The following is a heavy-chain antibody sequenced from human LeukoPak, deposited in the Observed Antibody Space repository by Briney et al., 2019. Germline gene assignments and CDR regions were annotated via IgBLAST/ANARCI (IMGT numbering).Heavy chain of an antibody. CDR3: ARDLEEYCSSTSCYAGPDAFDI. Sequence: ASVKVSCKASGYTFTSYGISWVRQAPGQGLEWMGWISAYNGNTNYAQKLQGRVTMTTDTFTSTGYMELRSLRSDDTAVYYCARDLEEYCSSTSCYAGPDAFDIWGQGTMVTVSS. V-gene: IGHV1-18*04. J-gene: IGHJ3*02. D-gene: IGHD2-2*01. CDR1: GYTFTSYG. CDR2: ISAYNGNT.